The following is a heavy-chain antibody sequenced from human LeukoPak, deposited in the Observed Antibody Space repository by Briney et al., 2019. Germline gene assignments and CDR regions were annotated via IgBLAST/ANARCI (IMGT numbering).Heavy chain of an antibody. J-gene: IGHJ4*02. Sequence: SETLSLTCTVSGVSIVRHYWMWIRQPPGKGLEWIGHISYSGSTNYNPSLKSRVTISVDTSTNQVSLRLSSVTAADTAVYYCARYGEGDEGWDYWGQGTLVTVSS. V-gene: IGHV4-59*11. CDR3: ARYGEGDEGWDY. CDR1: GVSIVRHY. CDR2: ISYSGST. D-gene: IGHD7-27*01.